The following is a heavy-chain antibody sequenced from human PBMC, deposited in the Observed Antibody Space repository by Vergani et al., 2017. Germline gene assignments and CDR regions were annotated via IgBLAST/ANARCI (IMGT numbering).Heavy chain of an antibody. CDR3: ARGYYYDSSGYYSYNWFDP. CDR1: GYIFTSYW. Sequence: EVQLVPSGAEVKKPGESLRISCKCSGYIFTSYWISWVRQMPGKSLEWMGRIVPSDSYTNYSPSFQGHVTISADKSISTAYLQWSSLKASDTAMYYCARGYYYDSSGYYSYNWFDPWGQGTLVTVSS. V-gene: IGHV5-10-1*01. J-gene: IGHJ5*02. D-gene: IGHD3-22*01. CDR2: IVPSDSYT.